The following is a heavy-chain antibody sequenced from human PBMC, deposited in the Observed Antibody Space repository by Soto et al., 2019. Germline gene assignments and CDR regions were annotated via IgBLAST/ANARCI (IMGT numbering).Heavy chain of an antibody. J-gene: IGHJ6*02. V-gene: IGHV1-18*01. Sequence: QVQLVQSGAEVKKPGASVKVSCKASGYTFTSYGISWVRQAPGQGLEWMGWISAYNGNTNYAQKLQGRVTMTTDTSTXTAXMXPRSLRSDDTAVYYCARDSLYSSGWYFPHYYYGMDVWGQGTTVTVSS. CDR2: ISAYNGNT. CDR3: ARDSLYSSGWYFPHYYYGMDV. CDR1: GYTFTSYG. D-gene: IGHD6-19*01.